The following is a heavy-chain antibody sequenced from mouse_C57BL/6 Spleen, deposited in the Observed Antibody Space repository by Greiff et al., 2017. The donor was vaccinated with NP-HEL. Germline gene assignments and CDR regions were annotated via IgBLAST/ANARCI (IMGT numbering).Heavy chain of an antibody. Sequence: DVQLQESGPGLVKPSQSLSLTCSVTGYSITSGYYWNWIRQFPGNKLEWMGYISYDGSNNYNPSLKNRISITRDTSKNQFFLKLNSVTTEDTATYYCARDDYGSSYYWGQGTTLTVSS. CDR1: GYSITSGYY. CDR2: ISYDGSN. CDR3: ARDDYGSSYY. D-gene: IGHD1-1*01. V-gene: IGHV3-6*01. J-gene: IGHJ2*01.